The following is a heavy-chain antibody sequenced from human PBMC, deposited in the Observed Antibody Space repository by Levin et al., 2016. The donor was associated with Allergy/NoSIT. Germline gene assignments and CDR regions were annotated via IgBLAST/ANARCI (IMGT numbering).Heavy chain of an antibody. CDR2: ISNNGDNT. V-gene: IGHV3-23*01. Sequence: GGSLRLSCAASGFSFNLYGMSWVRQAPGKGLEWVSGISNNGDNTHYADSVKGRFTISRDNSKNTVYLQMNSLRVGDTALYYCAKGIVVAITGTYGMDVWGQGTTVTVS. CDR1: GFSFNLYG. CDR3: AKGIVVAITGTYGMDV. J-gene: IGHJ6*02. D-gene: IGHD3-22*01.